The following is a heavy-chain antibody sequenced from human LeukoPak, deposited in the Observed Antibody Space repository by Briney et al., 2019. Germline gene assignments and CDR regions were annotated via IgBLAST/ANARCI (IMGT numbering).Heavy chain of an antibody. CDR3: AREGANDFWSGYNNWFDP. J-gene: IGHJ5*02. CDR1: GGSISSSSYY. D-gene: IGHD3-3*01. Sequence: PSETLSLTCTVSGGSISSSSYYWGWIRQPPGKGLEWIGRIYTSGSTEYNPSLKSRVTMSVDTSKNQFSLKLSSVTAADTAVYYCAREGANDFWSGYNNWFDPWGQGTLVTVSS. V-gene: IGHV4-39*07. CDR2: IYTSGST.